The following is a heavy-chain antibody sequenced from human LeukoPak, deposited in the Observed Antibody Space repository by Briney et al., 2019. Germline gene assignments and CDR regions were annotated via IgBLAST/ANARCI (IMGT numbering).Heavy chain of an antibody. J-gene: IGHJ4*02. D-gene: IGHD2-2*01. CDR3: ARDYCSSTSCLLDY. CDR1: GFIFSREW. V-gene: IGHV3-74*03. CDR2: VNTDGSST. Sequence: GGSLRLSCAASGFIFSREWMHWVRQAPGRGLVWVSRVNTDGSSTVYADSVKGRFTISRDNAKNTLYLQMNSLRAEDTAVYYCARDYCSSTSCLLDYWGQGTLVTVSS.